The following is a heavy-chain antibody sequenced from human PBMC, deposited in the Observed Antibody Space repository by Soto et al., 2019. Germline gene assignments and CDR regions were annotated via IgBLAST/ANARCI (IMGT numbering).Heavy chain of an antibody. J-gene: IGHJ4*02. CDR1: GGSISGHA. CDR3: VRGRSYSVYDF. V-gene: IGHV4-4*07. Sequence: QVNLQESGPGLVKPSETLSVTCTVSGGSISGHAWIWVRQPAGRGLEWIGHIYPSGSTSYNPSLRSRVTMSLDTSNNQIFLNLTSVTAGDTAVFYCVRGRSYSVYDFWGPGTLVTVSS. CDR2: IYPSGST. D-gene: IGHD5-12*01.